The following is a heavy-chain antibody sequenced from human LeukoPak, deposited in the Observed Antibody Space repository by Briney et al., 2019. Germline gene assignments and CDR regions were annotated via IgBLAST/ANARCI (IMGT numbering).Heavy chain of an antibody. CDR2: ISTDGTYT. D-gene: IGHD4-11*01. CDR3: ARPTTVTTIAADAFDI. V-gene: IGHV3-74*03. CDR1: GFTFSIYY. Sequence: GGSLSLSCAASGFTFSIYYMHWVRQAPGKALVWVSHISTDGTYTEYADSVKGRFTISRDNAKDTLYLQVNSLRAEDTAVYYCARPTTVTTIAADAFDIWGQGTMVTVSS. J-gene: IGHJ3*02.